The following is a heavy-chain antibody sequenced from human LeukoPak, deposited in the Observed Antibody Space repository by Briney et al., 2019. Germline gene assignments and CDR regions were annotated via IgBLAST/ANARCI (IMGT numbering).Heavy chain of an antibody. Sequence: GESLKISCKGSGYSFTTYWIGWVRQMPGKALKWMGIIYPGDSDTRYSPSFQGQVTISADKSISTAYLQWSSLKASDTAMYYCARSGVTFYQYMDVWGTGTTVTVSS. CDR3: ARSGVTFYQYMDV. D-gene: IGHD5-18*01. V-gene: IGHV5-51*01. CDR2: IYPGDSDT. J-gene: IGHJ6*03. CDR1: GYSFTTYW.